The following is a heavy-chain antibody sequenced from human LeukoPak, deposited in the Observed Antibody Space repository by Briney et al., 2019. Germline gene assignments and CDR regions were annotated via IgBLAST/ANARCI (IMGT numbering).Heavy chain of an antibody. D-gene: IGHD4-17*01. CDR2: IYHSGST. CDR3: ARTTVTVNANWFDP. Sequence: KPSETLSLTCAVSGGSISSGGYSWSWIRQPPGKGLEWIGYIYHSGSTYYNPSLKSRVTISVDRSKNQFSLKLSSVTAADTAVYYCARTTVTVNANWFDPWGQGTLVTVSS. V-gene: IGHV4-30-2*01. J-gene: IGHJ5*02. CDR1: GGSISSGGYS.